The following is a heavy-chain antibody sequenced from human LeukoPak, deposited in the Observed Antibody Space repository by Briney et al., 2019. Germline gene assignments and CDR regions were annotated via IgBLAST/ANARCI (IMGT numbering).Heavy chain of an antibody. V-gene: IGHV1-46*01. CDR1: GYTFTSYY. CDR3: ARDLLPIGYIGSPVGATTGDNFDY. Sequence: ASVKVSCKASGYTFTSYYMHWVRQAPGQGLEWMGIINPSGGSTSYAQKFQGRVTMTRDTSTSTGYMELSSLRSEDTAVYYCARDLLPIGYIGSPVGATTGDNFDYWGQGTLVTVSS. D-gene: IGHD1-26*01. CDR2: INPSGGST. J-gene: IGHJ4*02.